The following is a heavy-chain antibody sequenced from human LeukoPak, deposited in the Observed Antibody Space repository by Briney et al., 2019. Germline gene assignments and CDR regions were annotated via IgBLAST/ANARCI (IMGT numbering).Heavy chain of an antibody. CDR1: GGTFSSYA. Sequence: ASVKVSCEASGGTFSSYAISWVRQAPGQGLEWMGRIIPILGIANYAQKFQGRVTITADKSTSTAYMELSSLRSEDTAVYYCARLFSPRVRATVHFDYWGQGTLVTVSS. D-gene: IGHD1-26*01. J-gene: IGHJ4*02. V-gene: IGHV1-69*04. CDR2: IIPILGIA. CDR3: ARLFSPRVRATVHFDY.